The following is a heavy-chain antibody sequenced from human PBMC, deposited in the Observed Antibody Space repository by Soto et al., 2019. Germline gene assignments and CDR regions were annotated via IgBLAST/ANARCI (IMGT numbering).Heavy chain of an antibody. D-gene: IGHD1-26*01. Sequence: SETLSLTCSVSGDSVSSDRYVWTWIRQPTGKGLEXXPXXSXXXXXNXXPSLKSRVTISVDTSRNQFSPTLTSVTAADTAVYFCARIVVGATVDLWGQGSLVTVSS. CDR3: ARIVVGATVDL. CDR1: GDSVSSDRYV. V-gene: IGHV4-61*01. CDR2: XSXXXXX. J-gene: IGHJ5*02.